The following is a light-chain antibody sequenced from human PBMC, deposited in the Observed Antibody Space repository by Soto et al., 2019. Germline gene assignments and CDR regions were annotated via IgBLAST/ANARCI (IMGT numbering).Light chain of an antibody. V-gene: IGLV1-44*01. CDR2: NNN. Sequence: QSALTQPPSASGTPGQRVTISCSGSSSNIGTNTVNWYLELPGTAPKLLIYNNNKRPSGVPERFSGSKSGTSASLAISGLQSEVEANYYCATWDDSLNVFFLFGSGTKVTVL. CDR3: ATWDDSLNVFFL. J-gene: IGLJ1*01. CDR1: SSNIGTNT.